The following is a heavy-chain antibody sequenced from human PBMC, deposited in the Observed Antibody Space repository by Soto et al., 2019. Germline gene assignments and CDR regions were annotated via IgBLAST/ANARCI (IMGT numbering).Heavy chain of an antibody. J-gene: IGHJ5*02. CDR2: IYPGDSDT. D-gene: IGHD2-15*01. CDR1: GYSFTSYW. V-gene: IGHV5-51*01. CDR3: ARVRHCSGGSCYSYNWFDP. Sequence: GESLKISCNGSGYSFTSYWIGWVRQMPWKGLEWMGIIYPGDSDTRYSPSFQGQVTISADKSISTAYLQWSSLKASDTAMYYCARVRHCSGGSCYSYNWFDPWGQGTLVTVSS.